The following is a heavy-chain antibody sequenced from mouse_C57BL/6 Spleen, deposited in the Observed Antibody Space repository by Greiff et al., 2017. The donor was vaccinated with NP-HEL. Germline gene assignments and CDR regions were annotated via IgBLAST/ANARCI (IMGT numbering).Heavy chain of an antibody. D-gene: IGHD2-10*01. CDR3: ARPYYGNYPPFAY. CDR1: GYAFTNYL. V-gene: IGHV1-54*01. Sequence: VQLQQSGAELVRPGTSVKVSCKASGYAFTNYLIEWVKQRPGQGLEWIGVINPGSGGTNYNEKFKGKATLTADKSSSTAYMQLSSLTSADSAVYFCARPYYGNYPPFAYWGQGTLVTVSA. J-gene: IGHJ3*01. CDR2: INPGSGGT.